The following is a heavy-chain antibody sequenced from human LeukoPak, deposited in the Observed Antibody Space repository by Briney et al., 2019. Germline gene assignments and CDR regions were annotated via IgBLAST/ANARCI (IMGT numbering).Heavy chain of an antibody. D-gene: IGHD6-19*01. J-gene: IGHJ4*02. CDR3: ARHEVSPAGTQFDY. CDR2: IYYSGST. V-gene: IGHV4-39*01. CDR1: GGSISSSSYY. Sequence: SETLSLTCTVSGGSISSSSYYWGWIRQPPGKGLEWIGSIYYSGSTYYSPSLRSRVTISVDTSKNQFSLKVRSVTAADTAVYYCARHEVSPAGTQFDYWGPGTLVTVSS.